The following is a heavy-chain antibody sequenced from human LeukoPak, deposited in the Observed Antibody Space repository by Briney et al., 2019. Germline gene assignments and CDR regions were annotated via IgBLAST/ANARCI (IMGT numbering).Heavy chain of an antibody. CDR1: GYTFTSYG. CDR2: ISAYNGNT. V-gene: IGHV1-18*04. D-gene: IGHD6-13*01. J-gene: IGHJ4*02. Sequence: ASVKVSCKASGYTFTSYGISWVRQAPGQGLEWMGWISAYNGNTNYAQKLQGRVTMTTDTSTSTAYMKLRSLRSDDTAVYYCARDHAAGTSGDYWGQGTLVTVSS. CDR3: ARDHAAGTSGDY.